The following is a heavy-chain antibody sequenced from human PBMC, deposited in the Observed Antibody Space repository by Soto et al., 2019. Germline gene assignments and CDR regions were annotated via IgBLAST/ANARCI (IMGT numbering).Heavy chain of an antibody. J-gene: IGHJ5*02. V-gene: IGHV1-46*01. Sequence: ASVKVSCKAIGYSFTSHYMHWVRQAPGQGLEWMGTIYPGGVNIGYAQKFKGRVTMTKDTSTSTVYMELNSLTSEDTAVYYYGSNWFDPWGQGTLVTVSS. CDR1: GYSFTSHY. CDR3: GSNWFDP. CDR2: IYPGGVNI.